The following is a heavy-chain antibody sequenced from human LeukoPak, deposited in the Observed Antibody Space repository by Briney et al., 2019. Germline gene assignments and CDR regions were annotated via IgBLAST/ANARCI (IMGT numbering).Heavy chain of an antibody. CDR3: AREWPYSSGWSCFDF. CDR2: ISTSGTTI. J-gene: IGHJ4*02. V-gene: IGHV3-48*01. Sequence: GGALRLSCAASGFTLNTYGVTWVRQAPGKGLEWVSYISTSGTTIYYADSVEGRFTISRDNVKNSLSLQMDSLRAEDTAVYYCAREWPYSSGWSCFDFWGQGTLVSVSS. D-gene: IGHD6-13*01. CDR1: GFTLNTYG.